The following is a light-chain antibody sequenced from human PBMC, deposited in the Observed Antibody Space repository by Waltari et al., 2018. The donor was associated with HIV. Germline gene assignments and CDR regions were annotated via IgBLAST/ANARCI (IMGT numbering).Light chain of an antibody. V-gene: IGLV6-57*04. Sequence: NFMLTQPHSVSESPGKTVTISCTSSSGSIASNHVPWYQQRPGCAPSTVIYEDNQSPSCVPGRFCDSSDISSNSASLTSSGLKTEDEADYDCQSYYSSNVVFGGGTKLTVL. CDR2: EDN. CDR1: SGSIASNH. J-gene: IGLJ2*01. CDR3: QSYYSSNVV.